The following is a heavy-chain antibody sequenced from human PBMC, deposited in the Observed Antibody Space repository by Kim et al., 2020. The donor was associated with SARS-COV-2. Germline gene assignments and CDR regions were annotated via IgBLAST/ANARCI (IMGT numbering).Heavy chain of an antibody. D-gene: IGHD1-26*01. CDR3: AKDRSYVFDY. CDR2: ISSSATLI. Sequence: GGSLRLSCAASGFTFSRYSMHWVRQAPGKGLEWVSSISSSATLIFYADSVRGRFTISRDNARNSLYLQMNSLRDEDTAVYYCAKDRSYVFDYWVQGTLVT. J-gene: IGHJ4*02. V-gene: IGHV3-48*02. CDR1: GFTFSRYS.